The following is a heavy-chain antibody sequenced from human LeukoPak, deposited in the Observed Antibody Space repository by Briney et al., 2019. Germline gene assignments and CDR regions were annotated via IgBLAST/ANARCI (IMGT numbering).Heavy chain of an antibody. D-gene: IGHD3-3*01. CDR2: ISYDGSNK. CDR1: GFIFSSYD. J-gene: IGHJ4*02. CDR3: ARVPETIFGVVNYFDY. Sequence: GGSLRLSCAASGFIFSSYDMHWVRQAPGKGLEWVAVISYDGSNKYYADSVKGRFTISRDNSKNRLFLQMNSLRAEDTAMYFCARVPETIFGVVNYFDYWGQGTLVTVSS. V-gene: IGHV3-30*13.